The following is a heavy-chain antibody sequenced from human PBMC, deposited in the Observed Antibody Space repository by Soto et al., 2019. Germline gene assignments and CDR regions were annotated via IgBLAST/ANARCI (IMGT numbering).Heavy chain of an antibody. Sequence: SETLSLTCTVSGGAISSYYWSWIRRPPGKGLEWIGYIYYSGSTNYNPSLKSRVTISVDTSKNQFSLKLSSVTAADTAVYYCARWLGYPYYSSGMDVWGQGTTATV. V-gene: IGHV4-59*01. J-gene: IGHJ6*02. CDR2: IYYSGST. CDR3: ARWLGYPYYSSGMDV. CDR1: GGAISSYY. D-gene: IGHD5-18*01.